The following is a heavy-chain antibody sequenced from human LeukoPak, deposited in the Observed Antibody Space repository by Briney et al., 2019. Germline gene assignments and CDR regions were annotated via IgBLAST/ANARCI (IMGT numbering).Heavy chain of an antibody. CDR1: GFTFSDYY. CDR2: ISSSGSTI. V-gene: IGHV3-11*01. Sequence: GGSLRLSCAASGFTFSDYYMSWIRQAPGKGLEWVSYISSSGSTIYYADSVKGRFTISRDNAKNSLYLQMNSLRAEDTAVYYCARGFGSSWNYYYYYYMDVWGKGTTVTVSS. D-gene: IGHD6-13*01. CDR3: ARGFGSSWNYYYYYYMDV. J-gene: IGHJ6*03.